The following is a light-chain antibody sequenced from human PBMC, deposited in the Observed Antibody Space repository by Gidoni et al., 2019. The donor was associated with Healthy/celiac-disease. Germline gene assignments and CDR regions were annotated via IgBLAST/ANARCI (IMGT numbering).Light chain of an antibody. CDR2: DVR. CDR3: SSYTSSSTLGVV. Sequence: QSALTQPASVSGSPGQSITISCTGTSSDVGVYNYVSWYQQHPGKAPKLMIYDVRNRPSGVSNRFSGSKSCNTASLTISGLQAEDEADYYCSSYTSSSTLGVVFGGGTKLTVL. V-gene: IGLV2-14*03. CDR1: SSDVGVYNY. J-gene: IGLJ2*01.